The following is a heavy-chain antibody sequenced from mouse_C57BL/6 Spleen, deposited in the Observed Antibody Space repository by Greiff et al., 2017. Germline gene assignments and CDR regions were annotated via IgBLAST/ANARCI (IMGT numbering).Heavy chain of an antibody. CDR3: TRASYYGSSYP. D-gene: IGHD1-1*01. J-gene: IGHJ2*01. CDR1: GYTFTDYE. V-gene: IGHV1-15*01. Sequence: QVQLQQSGAELVRPGASVTLSCKASGYTFTDYEMHWVKQTPVHGLEWIGAIDPETGGTAYNQKFKGKAILTADKSSSTAYMELRSLTSEDSAVYYCTRASYYGSSYPWGQGTTRTVSS. CDR2: IDPETGGT.